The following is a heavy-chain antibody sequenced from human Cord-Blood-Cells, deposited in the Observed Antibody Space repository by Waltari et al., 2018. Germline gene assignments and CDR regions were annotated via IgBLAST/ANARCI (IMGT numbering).Heavy chain of an antibody. V-gene: IGHV1-69*12. CDR2: SMPIVGTA. D-gene: IGHD3-16*01. CDR3: ARSGVQNSGDLGFWGY. CDR1: GGTFSSYA. Sequence: QVQLVQSGAEVKKPGSSVKVSCKASGGTFSSYAISWVRQAPGQGLEWMGGSMPIVGTANCAEKFQGRVTSTADESTSTAYMELSSLRAEDTAVYYCARSGVQNSGDLGFWGYWGQGTLVTVSS. J-gene: IGHJ4*02.